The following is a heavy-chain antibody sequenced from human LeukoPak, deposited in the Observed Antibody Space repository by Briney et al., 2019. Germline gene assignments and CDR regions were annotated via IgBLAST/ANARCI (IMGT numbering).Heavy chain of an antibody. V-gene: IGHV1-69*05. CDR2: IIPILGTA. Sequence: SVKVSCKASGGTFSSYAISWVRQAPGQGLEWMGGIIPILGTANYAQKFQGRVTITTDESTSTAYMELSSLRSEDTAVYYCARDRYYDSSGYHISEYYFDYWGQGTLVTVSS. J-gene: IGHJ4*02. D-gene: IGHD3-22*01. CDR3: ARDRYYDSSGYHISEYYFDY. CDR1: GGTFSSYA.